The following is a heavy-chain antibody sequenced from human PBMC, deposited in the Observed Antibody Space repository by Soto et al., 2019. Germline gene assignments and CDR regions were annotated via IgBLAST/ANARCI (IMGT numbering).Heavy chain of an antibody. CDR1: GFTFSSYG. J-gene: IGHJ4*02. Sequence: VQLVESGGGVVQPGRSLRLSCAASGFTFSSYGMHWVRQAPGKGLEWVALISYDGSNNYYADSVKGRFTISRDNSKNTLYLQMNGLRAEDTAVYFCAKDRTIAGSGLLDDSWGQGTLVTVSS. CDR2: ISYDGSNN. D-gene: IGHD1-26*01. V-gene: IGHV3-30*18. CDR3: AKDRTIAGSGLLDDS.